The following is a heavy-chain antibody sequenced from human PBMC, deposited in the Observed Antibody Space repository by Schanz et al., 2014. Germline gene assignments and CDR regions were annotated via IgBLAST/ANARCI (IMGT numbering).Heavy chain of an antibody. CDR3: ARVRRRIATPSTPSFRNYYYYAMDV. D-gene: IGHD6-13*01. V-gene: IGHV3-21*01. Sequence: EADLVESGGGLIQRGESLRLSCSASGFSFSSYSMNWVRQAPGKGLEWVSSISSSGSYIHYADSVKGRFTISRDNSKNTLYLQMNSLRAEDTSVYFCARVRRRIATPSTPSFRNYYYYAMDVWGQGTTVTVSS. CDR1: GFSFSSYS. CDR2: ISSSGSYI. J-gene: IGHJ6*02.